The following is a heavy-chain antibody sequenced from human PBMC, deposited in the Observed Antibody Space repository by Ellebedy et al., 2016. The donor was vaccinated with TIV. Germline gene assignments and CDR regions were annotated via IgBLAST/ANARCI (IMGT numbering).Heavy chain of an antibody. CDR3: ARDRVYHDAFDI. CDR1: GFTFSSYS. D-gene: IGHD2-8*01. Sequence: GESLKISCAASGFTFSSYSMNWVRQAPGKGLEWVSSISSSSSYIYYADSVKGRFTISRDNAKNSLYLQMNSLRAEDTAVYYCARDRVYHDAFDIWGQGTMVTVSS. J-gene: IGHJ3*02. CDR2: ISSSSSYI. V-gene: IGHV3-21*01.